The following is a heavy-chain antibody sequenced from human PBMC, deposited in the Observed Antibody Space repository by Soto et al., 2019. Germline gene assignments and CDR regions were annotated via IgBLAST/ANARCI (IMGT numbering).Heavy chain of an antibody. CDR3: ARVVLQYSNYYYYYYMDV. V-gene: IGHV4-31*03. Sequence: SETLSLTCTVSGGSISSGGYYWSWIRQHPGKGLEWIGYIYYSGSTYYNPSLKSRVTISVDTSKNQFSLKLSSVTAADTAVYYCARVVLQYSNYYYYYYMDVWGKGTTVTVSS. D-gene: IGHD4-4*01. J-gene: IGHJ6*03. CDR2: IYYSGST. CDR1: GGSISSGGYY.